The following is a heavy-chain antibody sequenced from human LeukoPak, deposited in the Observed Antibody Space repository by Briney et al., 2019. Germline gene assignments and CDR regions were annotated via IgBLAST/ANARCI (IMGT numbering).Heavy chain of an antibody. CDR1: GGSVSSGSYY. CDR3: ARGPRYCSGGSCYSGTRGWFDP. CDR2: IYYSGST. D-gene: IGHD2-15*01. V-gene: IGHV4-61*01. J-gene: IGHJ5*02. Sequence: SETLSLTCSVSGGSVSSGSYYYSWIRQPPGKGLEWIGCIYYSGSTNYNPSLKSRVTTSLDTSKNQFSLNLRSVTTADTAVYYCARGPRYCSGGSCYSGTRGWFDPWGQGTLVTVSS.